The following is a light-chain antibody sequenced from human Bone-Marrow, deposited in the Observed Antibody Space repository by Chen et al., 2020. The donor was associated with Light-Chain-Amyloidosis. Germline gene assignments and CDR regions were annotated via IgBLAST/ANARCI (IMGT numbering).Light chain of an antibody. CDR1: SSDVGSYNF. Sequence: QSALTQPASVSGSPGQAITISCTGTSSDVGSYNFVSLYQQYPGKAPKLTIYEVTRRPSGVSNRFSGSKSGNKASLTISGLQAAYEADYYCCSYAGSSTLVFGGGTKLTVL. CDR2: EVT. J-gene: IGLJ2*01. CDR3: CSYAGSSTLV. V-gene: IGLV2-23*02.